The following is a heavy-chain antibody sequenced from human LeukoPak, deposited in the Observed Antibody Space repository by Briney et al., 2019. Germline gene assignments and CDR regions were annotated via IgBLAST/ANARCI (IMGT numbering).Heavy chain of an antibody. CDR2: ISGSGGST. J-gene: IGHJ6*03. D-gene: IGHD3-22*01. Sequence: GGSLRLSCAASGFTFSSYGMSWVRQAPGKGLEWVSAISGSGGSTYYADSVKGRFTISRDNSKNTLYLQMNSLRAEDTAVYYCAKGYYDSSGYYPYYYYYMDVWGKGTTVTISS. V-gene: IGHV3-23*01. CDR3: AKGYYDSSGYYPYYYYYMDV. CDR1: GFTFSSYG.